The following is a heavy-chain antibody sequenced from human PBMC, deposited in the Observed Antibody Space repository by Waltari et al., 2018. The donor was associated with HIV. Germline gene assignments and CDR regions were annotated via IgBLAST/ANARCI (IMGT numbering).Heavy chain of an antibody. V-gene: IGHV1-69*13. J-gene: IGHJ6*02. CDR2: ISPIFGTA. CDR1: GGTFSSYA. Sequence: QVQLVQSGAEVKKPGSSVKVSCKASGGTFSSYAISWVRQAPGQGLEWMGGISPIFGTANYAQKFQGRVTITADESTSTAYMELSSLRSEDTAVYYCARGSFRVAAAGGHNYYGMDVWGQGTTVTVSS. CDR3: ARGSFRVAAAGGHNYYGMDV. D-gene: IGHD6-13*01.